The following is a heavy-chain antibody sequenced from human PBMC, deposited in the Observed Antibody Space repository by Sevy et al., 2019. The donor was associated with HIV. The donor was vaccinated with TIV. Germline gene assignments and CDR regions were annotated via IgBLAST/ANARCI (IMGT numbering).Heavy chain of an antibody. CDR1: GFTFNSYN. V-gene: IGHV3-21*06. Sequence: GGSLRLSCAASGFTFNSYNMNWARQAPGKGLEWVSSISSSSRYIFYADSGKGRFTISRDNAKNSLYLQMNSLRAEDTAVYYCATTVGSSLYYFDFWGQGTLVTVSS. J-gene: IGHJ4*02. D-gene: IGHD3-10*01. CDR3: ATTVGSSLYYFDF. CDR2: ISSSSRYI.